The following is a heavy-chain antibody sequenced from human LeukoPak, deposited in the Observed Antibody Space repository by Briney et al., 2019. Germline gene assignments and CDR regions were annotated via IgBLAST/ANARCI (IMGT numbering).Heavy chain of an antibody. J-gene: IGHJ3*02. D-gene: IGHD3-10*01. Sequence: GGSLRLSCAASGFIFSSYSMSWVRQAPGKGLEWVSYISSSSSTIYYADSVKGRFTISRDNAKNSLFLQVNSLRAEDTAVYYCARAWSFSLEYNNGDAFDIWGQGTMVTVSS. CDR2: ISSSSSTI. V-gene: IGHV3-48*01. CDR1: GFIFSSYS. CDR3: ARAWSFSLEYNNGDAFDI.